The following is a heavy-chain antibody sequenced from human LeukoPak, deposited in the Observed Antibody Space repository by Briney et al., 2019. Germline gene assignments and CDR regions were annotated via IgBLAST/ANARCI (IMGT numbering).Heavy chain of an antibody. D-gene: IGHD5/OR15-5a*01. CDR3: ARDSSLGSPNNYYYYMDV. J-gene: IGHJ6*03. Sequence: SGRSLRLSCAASGFTFSSYAMHWVRQAPGKGLEGVAVISYDGSNKYYADSVKGRFTISRDNSKNTLYLQMNSLRAEDTAVYYCARDSSLGSPNNYYYYMDVWGKGTTVTVSS. CDR2: ISYDGSNK. CDR1: GFTFSSYA. V-gene: IGHV3-30*04.